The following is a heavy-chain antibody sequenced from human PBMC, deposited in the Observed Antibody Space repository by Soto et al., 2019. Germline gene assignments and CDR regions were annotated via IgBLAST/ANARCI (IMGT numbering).Heavy chain of an antibody. V-gene: IGHV1-69*01. CDR3: ARLLTYYYDSSGTDDAFDI. J-gene: IGHJ3*02. CDR1: GYTFTSYA. Sequence: QVQLVQSGAEVKKPGASVKVSCKASGYTFTSYAISWVRQAPGQGLEWMGGIIPIFGTANYAQKFQGRVTITADESTSTAYMELSSLRSEDTAVYYCARLLTYYYDSSGTDDAFDIWGQGTMVTVSS. D-gene: IGHD3-22*01. CDR2: IIPIFGTA.